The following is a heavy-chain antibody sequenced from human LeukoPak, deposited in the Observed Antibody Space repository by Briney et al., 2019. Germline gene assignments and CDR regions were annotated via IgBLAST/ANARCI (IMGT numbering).Heavy chain of an antibody. CDR3: ARRFYYDFWSGYYGAFDI. CDR1: GYTFTSYY. V-gene: IGHV1-46*01. J-gene: IGHJ3*02. Sequence: GASVKVSCKASGYTFTSYYMHWVRQAPGQGLEWMGIINPSGGSTSYAQKFQGRVTMTRDTSTSTVYMELSSLRSEDTAVYYCARRFYYDFWSGYYGAFDIWGQGTMVTVSS. D-gene: IGHD3-3*01. CDR2: INPSGGST.